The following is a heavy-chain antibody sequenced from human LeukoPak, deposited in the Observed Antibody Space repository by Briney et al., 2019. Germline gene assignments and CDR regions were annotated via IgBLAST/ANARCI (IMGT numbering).Heavy chain of an antibody. J-gene: IGHJ4*02. Sequence: GGSLRLSCAASGFTVSSNYMSWVRQAPGKGLEWVSVIYSGGSTYYADSVKGRFTISRDNSKYTLFLQINSLRVEDTALYYCATREYYDGSGYSVYWGQGILVSVSS. CDR2: IYSGGST. D-gene: IGHD3-22*01. CDR3: ATREYYDGSGYSVY. V-gene: IGHV3-66*04. CDR1: GFTVSSNY.